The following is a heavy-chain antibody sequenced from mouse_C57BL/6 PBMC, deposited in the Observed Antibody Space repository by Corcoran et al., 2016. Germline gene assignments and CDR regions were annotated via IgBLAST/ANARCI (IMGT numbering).Heavy chain of an antibody. V-gene: IGHV1-76*01. CDR3: AREGFAY. CDR1: GYTFTDYY. CDR2: IYPGSGNT. J-gene: IGHJ3*01. Sequence: QVQLKQSGAELVRPGASVKLSCKASGYTFTDYYINWVKQRPGQGLEWIARIYPGSGNTYYNEKFKGKATLTAEKSSSTAYMQLSSLTSEDSAVYFWAREGFAYWGQGTLVTVSA.